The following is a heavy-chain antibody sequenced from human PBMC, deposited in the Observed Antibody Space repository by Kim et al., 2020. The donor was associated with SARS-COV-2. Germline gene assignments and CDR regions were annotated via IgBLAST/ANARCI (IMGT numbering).Heavy chain of an antibody. Sequence: GGSLRLSCAASGFTFSDYYMSWIRQAPGKGLEWVSYISSSTSYTNYADSVKGRFTISRDNAKNSLYLQMNSLRAEDTAVYYCARDRLSRIQLWLKRGYYFDYWGQGTLVTVSS. CDR2: ISSSTSYT. D-gene: IGHD5-18*01. CDR3: ARDRLSRIQLWLKRGYYFDY. CDR1: GFTFSDYY. V-gene: IGHV3-11*05. J-gene: IGHJ4*02.